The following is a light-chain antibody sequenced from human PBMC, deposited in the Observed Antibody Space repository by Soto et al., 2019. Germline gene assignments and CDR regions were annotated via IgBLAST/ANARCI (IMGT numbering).Light chain of an antibody. CDR1: QSISSW. V-gene: IGKV1-5*01. CDR2: DAS. Sequence: DIQMTQSPSTLSASVGDRVTITCRASQSISSWLAWDQQKPWKAPKLLIYDASSLARGVPSRFSGSGSGTEFTLPISSLQPDDLATYYCQQYNNYSPITFGQGTRLEIK. J-gene: IGKJ5*01. CDR3: QQYNNYSPIT.